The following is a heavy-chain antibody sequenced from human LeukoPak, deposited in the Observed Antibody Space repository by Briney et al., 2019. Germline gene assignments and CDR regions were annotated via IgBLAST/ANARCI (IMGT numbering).Heavy chain of an antibody. J-gene: IGHJ5*02. CDR1: GFRLGYHA. V-gene: IGHV3-49*04. Sequence: PGGSLRPSCTNSGFRLGYHAMNWVRQAPGKGLEWVGYIRSKGYGGTPEYAASVKGRFSISRDDSKSIVYLQMNSLSTEDTAVYYRSKIYLGFDVPASCGQGTLVTVSS. CDR2: IRSKGYGGTP. CDR3: SKIYLGFDVPAS. D-gene: IGHD3-10*01.